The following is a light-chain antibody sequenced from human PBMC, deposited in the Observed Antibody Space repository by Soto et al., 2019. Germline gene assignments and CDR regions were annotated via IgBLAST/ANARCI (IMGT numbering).Light chain of an antibody. J-gene: IGKJ4*01. V-gene: IGKV3D-15*03. CDR3: RQYYRPLGA. CDR1: QSVSSY. Sequence: CRASQSVSSYLAWYQQKPGQAPRLLIYGASSRATGIPDRFSGSGSGTHSTQVCSLRKAADALVQYRRQYYRPLGAFRGGTRWIS. CDR2: GAS.